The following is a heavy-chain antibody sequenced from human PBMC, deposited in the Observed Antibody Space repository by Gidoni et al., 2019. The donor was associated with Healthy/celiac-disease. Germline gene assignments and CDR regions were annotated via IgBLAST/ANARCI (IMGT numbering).Heavy chain of an antibody. Sequence: QVQLVQSGAEGKKPGSSVKVSCKASGGTVSSYAISWVRQAPGQGLEWMGGIIPIFGTANYAQKFQGRVTITADESTSTAYMELSSLRSEDTAVYYCARCGLEMDPTGGFDYWGQGTLVTVSS. CDR1: GGTVSSYA. D-gene: IGHD3-16*01. CDR2: IIPIFGTA. V-gene: IGHV1-69*01. J-gene: IGHJ4*02. CDR3: ARCGLEMDPTGGFDY.